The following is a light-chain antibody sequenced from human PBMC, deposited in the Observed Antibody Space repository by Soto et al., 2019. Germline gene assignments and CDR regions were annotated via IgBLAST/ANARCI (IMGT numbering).Light chain of an antibody. CDR2: DVS. Sequence: QSALTQPASVSGSPGQSITISCTGPSSDVGGYNFVSWYQHHPAKAPKLMIYDVSNRPSGVSNRFSGSKSGNTASLTISGLQAEDEAHYYCSSFTSSDTLVVFGGGTKLTVL. J-gene: IGLJ2*01. CDR3: SSFTSSDTLVV. V-gene: IGLV2-14*03. CDR1: SSDVGGYNF.